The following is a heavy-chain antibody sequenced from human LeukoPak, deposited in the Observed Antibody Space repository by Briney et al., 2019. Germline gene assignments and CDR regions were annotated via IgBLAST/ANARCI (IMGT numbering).Heavy chain of an antibody. CDR1: GGSVSSGSYY. V-gene: IGHV4-61*01. Sequence: SETLSLTCTVSGGSVSSGSYYWRWIRQPTGKGLEWIGYICNSGSTNYNPSVKSRVTISVDTSKNQFSLKLSSVTAADTAVYYCARDPSGYFNYWGQGTLVTVSS. D-gene: IGHD3-22*01. J-gene: IGHJ4*02. CDR2: ICNSGST. CDR3: ARDPSGYFNY.